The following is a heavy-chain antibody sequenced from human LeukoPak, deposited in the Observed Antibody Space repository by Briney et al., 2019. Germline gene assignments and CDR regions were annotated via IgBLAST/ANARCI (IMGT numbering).Heavy chain of an antibody. CDR3: AREANYYGSGIDY. V-gene: IGHV4-59*01. CDR2: IYYSGST. Sequence: SETLSLTCTVSGGSISSYYWSWIRQPPGKGLEWIGYIYYSGSTNYSPSLKSRVTISVDTSKNQFSLKLSSVTAADTAVYYCAREANYYGSGIDYWGQGTLVTVSS. D-gene: IGHD3-10*01. CDR1: GGSISSYY. J-gene: IGHJ4*02.